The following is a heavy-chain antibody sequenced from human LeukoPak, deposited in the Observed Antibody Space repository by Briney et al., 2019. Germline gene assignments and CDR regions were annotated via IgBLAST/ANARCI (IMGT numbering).Heavy chain of an antibody. CDR3: AREPLEREDYYYYRDV. V-gene: IGHV1-18*01. CDR2: ISAYNGNT. Sequence: ASVKVSCKASGYTITSYGISWVRQDPGQGLEWMGWISAYNGNTNYAQKLQGRVTMTTDTPTSTAYMELRSLRSDDTAVYYCAREPLEREDYYYYRDVWGKGTTVTVSS. CDR1: GYTITSYG. J-gene: IGHJ6*03. D-gene: IGHD1-1*01.